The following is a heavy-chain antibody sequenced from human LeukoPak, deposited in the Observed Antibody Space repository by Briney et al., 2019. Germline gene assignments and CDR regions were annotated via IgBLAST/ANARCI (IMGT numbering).Heavy chain of an antibody. Sequence: GGSLRLSCAASGFTFSSYVMHWVRQAPGKGLEWVAVISYDGSNKYYADSVKGRFTISRDNSKNTLYLQTNSLRADDTAVYYCAREGVGRRFDFDYWGQGTLVSVSS. D-gene: IGHD3-16*01. CDR1: GFTFSSYV. V-gene: IGHV3-30-3*01. CDR2: ISYDGSNK. J-gene: IGHJ4*02. CDR3: AREGVGRRFDFDY.